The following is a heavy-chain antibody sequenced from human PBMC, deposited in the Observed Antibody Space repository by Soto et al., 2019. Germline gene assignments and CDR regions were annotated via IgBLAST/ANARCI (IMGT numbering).Heavy chain of an antibody. J-gene: IGHJ3*02. D-gene: IGHD5-18*01. CDR3: ARRSRVDTAMANPAFDI. V-gene: IGHV4-31*03. CDR2: IYYSGST. CDR1: GGSISSGGYY. Sequence: PSETLSLTCTVSGGSISSGGYYWSWIRQHPGKGLEWIGYIYYSGSTYYNPSLKSRVTISVDTSKNQFSLKLSSVTAADTAVYYCARRSRVDTAMANPAFDIWGQGTMVTVSS.